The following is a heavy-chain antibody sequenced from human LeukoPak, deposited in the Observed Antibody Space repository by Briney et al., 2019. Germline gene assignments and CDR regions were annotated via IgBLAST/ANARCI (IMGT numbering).Heavy chain of an antibody. Sequence: PSETLSLTCTVSGDSVSSGSYYWSWIRQPPGKGLEWIGCVYYSGTTNYNPSLKSRVTISVDTSKNQFSLKLSSVTAADTAVYYCARTTGRYLQFDPWGQGTLVTVSS. D-gene: IGHD3-9*01. CDR3: ARTTGRYLQFDP. J-gene: IGHJ5*02. CDR1: GDSVSSGSYY. CDR2: VYYSGTT. V-gene: IGHV4-61*01.